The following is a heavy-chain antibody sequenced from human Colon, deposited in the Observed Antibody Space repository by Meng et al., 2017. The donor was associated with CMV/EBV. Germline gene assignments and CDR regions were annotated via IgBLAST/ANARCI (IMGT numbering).Heavy chain of an antibody. Sequence: FTFSSYAMGWIRQAPGKGLEWVSVIRGPGGGTYYADSVKGRFTISRDNSKNTLFLQMNSLIAEDTAVYYCAKDGLKDSSGYYPTPFDYWGQGTLVTVSS. CDR3: AKDGLKDSSGYYPTPFDY. J-gene: IGHJ4*02. CDR2: IRGPGGGT. CDR1: FTFSSYA. D-gene: IGHD3-22*01. V-gene: IGHV3-23*01.